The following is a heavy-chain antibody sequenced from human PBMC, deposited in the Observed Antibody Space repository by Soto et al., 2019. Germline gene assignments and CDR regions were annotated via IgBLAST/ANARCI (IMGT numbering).Heavy chain of an antibody. D-gene: IGHD6-6*01. CDR3: AREGGGKIVEYSSSTPFDY. J-gene: IGHJ4*02. V-gene: IGHV3-33*01. Sequence: GGSLRLSCAASGFIFSRYGMHWVRQAPGKGLEWVAVTWYDGSNKYYADSVKGRFTISRDNSKNTVYLQMNRLRAEDTAMYYCAREGGGKIVEYSSSTPFDYWGQGTLVTVSS. CDR1: GFIFSRYG. CDR2: TWYDGSNK.